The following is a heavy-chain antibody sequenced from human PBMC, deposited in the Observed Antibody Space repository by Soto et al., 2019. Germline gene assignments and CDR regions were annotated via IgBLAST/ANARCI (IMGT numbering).Heavy chain of an antibody. Sequence: SETLSLTCTVSGGSISSGGYYWSWIRQHPGKGLEWIGYIYYSGSTYYNPSLKSRVTISIDTSKNHFSLKLSSVTAADTAVYYCARGSLLMVYATFDYWGQGTLVTVSS. CDR3: ARGSLLMVYATFDY. V-gene: IGHV4-31*03. D-gene: IGHD2-8*01. CDR1: GGSISSGGYY. J-gene: IGHJ4*02. CDR2: IYYSGST.